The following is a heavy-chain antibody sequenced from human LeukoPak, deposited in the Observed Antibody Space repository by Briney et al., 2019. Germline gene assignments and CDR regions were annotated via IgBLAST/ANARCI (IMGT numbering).Heavy chain of an antibody. J-gene: IGHJ4*02. CDR1: GFTFSTYS. Sequence: GGSLRLSCAASGFTFSTYSMNWVRQAPGKGLEWVSSISSGSSFIYYADSVKGRFTISRDNAKNSLFLQINSLRAEDTAVYYCARESSGYFYWGQGTLVTVSS. D-gene: IGHD3-22*01. CDR3: ARESSGYFY. CDR2: ISSGSSFI. V-gene: IGHV3-21*01.